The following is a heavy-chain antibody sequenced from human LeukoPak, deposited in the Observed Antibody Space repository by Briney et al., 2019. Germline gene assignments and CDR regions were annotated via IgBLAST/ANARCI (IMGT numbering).Heavy chain of an antibody. V-gene: IGHV4-39*01. CDR2: IYYSGST. J-gene: IGHJ5*02. Sequence: PSETLSLTCTVSGGSISSSSYYWGWIRQPPGKGLEWIGSIYYSGSTYYNPSLKSRVTISVDTSKNQFSLKLSSVTAADTAVYYCARRDPLSNWFDPWGQGTLVTVSS. CDR1: GGSISSSSYY. CDR3: ARRDPLSNWFDP. D-gene: IGHD5-24*01.